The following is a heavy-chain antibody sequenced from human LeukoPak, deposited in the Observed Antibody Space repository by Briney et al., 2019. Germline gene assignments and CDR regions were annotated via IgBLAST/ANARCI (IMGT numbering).Heavy chain of an antibody. CDR1: GGSISSGGYS. D-gene: IGHD3-10*01. Sequence: PSQTLSLTCAVSGGSISSGGYSWSWIRQPPGKGLEWSGYIYHSGSTYYNPSLKSRVTISVDRSKNQFSLKLSSVTAADTAVYYCARGGKRYYYGSGSQNWFDPWGQGTLVTVSS. V-gene: IGHV4-30-2*01. CDR2: IYHSGST. CDR3: ARGGKRYYYGSGSQNWFDP. J-gene: IGHJ5*02.